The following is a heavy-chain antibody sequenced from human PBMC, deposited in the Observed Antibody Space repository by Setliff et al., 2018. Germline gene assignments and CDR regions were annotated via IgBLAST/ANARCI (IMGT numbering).Heavy chain of an antibody. CDR2: INHSGST. Sequence: SETLSLTCAVYGGSFSGYYWSWIRQPPGKGLEWIGEINHSGSTNYNPSPTSRVTISVDTSKNPFSLKLSSVTAADTAVYYCARNDRPWRYHFDYWGQGTLVTVSS. J-gene: IGHJ4*02. CDR1: GGSFSGYY. V-gene: IGHV4-34*01. D-gene: IGHD3-9*01. CDR3: ARNDRPWRYHFDY.